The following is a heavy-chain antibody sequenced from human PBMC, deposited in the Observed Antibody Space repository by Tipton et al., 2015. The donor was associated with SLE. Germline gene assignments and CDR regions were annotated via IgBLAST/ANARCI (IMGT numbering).Heavy chain of an antibody. CDR1: GFTFSNYA. CDR2: ISYDGSNK. V-gene: IGHV3-30-3*01. Sequence: QLVQSGGGVVQPGRSLRLSCAASGFTFSNYAMHWVRQAPGKGLEWVAVISYDGSNKYYADSVKGRFTISRDNSKNTLYLQMNSLRAEDTALYYCAKGDAFDIWGQGTMVTVSS. CDR3: AKGDAFDI. J-gene: IGHJ3*02.